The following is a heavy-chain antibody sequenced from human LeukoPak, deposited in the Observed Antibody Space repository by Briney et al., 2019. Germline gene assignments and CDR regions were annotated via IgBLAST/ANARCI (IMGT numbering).Heavy chain of an antibody. V-gene: IGHV3-74*01. CDR3: ARDGRYYYGMDV. CDR2: INTDGSST. CDR1: GFTFSSYW. Sequence: GGPLRLSCAASGFTFSSYWMHWVRQAPGKGLVWVSRINTDGSSTSYADSVKGRFTISRDNAKNTLYLQMNSLRAEDTAVYYCARDGRYYYGMDVWGQGTTVTVSS. J-gene: IGHJ6*02. D-gene: IGHD1-26*01.